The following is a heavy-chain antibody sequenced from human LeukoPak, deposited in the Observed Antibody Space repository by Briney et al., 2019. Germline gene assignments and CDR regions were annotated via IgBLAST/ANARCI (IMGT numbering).Heavy chain of an antibody. D-gene: IGHD2-15*01. V-gene: IGHV1-18*01. CDR3: ARDFFHGHCAGLSCFLLDY. Sequence: ASVKVSCKASGYTFTRYGISWVRQAPGQGLEWMGWISANNGDTNSAQKFQDRVTMTTGTSTSTAYMELRSLRSDDTAVYYCARDFFHGHCAGLSCFLLDYWGQGSLVTVSS. CDR2: ISANNGDT. CDR1: GYTFTRYG. J-gene: IGHJ4*02.